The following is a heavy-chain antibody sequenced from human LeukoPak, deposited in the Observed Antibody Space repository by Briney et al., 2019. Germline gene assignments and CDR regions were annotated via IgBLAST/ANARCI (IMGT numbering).Heavy chain of an antibody. D-gene: IGHD1-26*01. Sequence: SVKLSCTASGGTFSSYAISWVRQAPGQGLEWMGGIIPIFGTANYAQKFQGRVTITADESTSTDYMELSRLRSDDTAVYYCARDGGKVGATGPFDFWGQGTLVTVSS. V-gene: IGHV1-69*01. J-gene: IGHJ4*02. CDR2: IIPIFGTA. CDR1: GGTFSSYA. CDR3: ARDGGKVGATGPFDF.